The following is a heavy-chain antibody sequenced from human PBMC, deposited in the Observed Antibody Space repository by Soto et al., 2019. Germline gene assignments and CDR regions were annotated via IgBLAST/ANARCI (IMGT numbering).Heavy chain of an antibody. V-gene: IGHV2-5*02. CDR1: GLSLSTSGEA. CDR2: IYWDDDK. CDR3: AHYVSTSPAGWFDP. J-gene: IGHJ5*02. Sequence: QITLKESGPTLVKPTQTLTLTCTFSGLSLSTSGEAVGWIRQPPGKALEWLALIYWDDDKRYNPTLKTRLTITKVTSKNQVVLTLTNMDPLDTATYYCAHYVSTSPAGWFDPWGQGILVTVSS. D-gene: IGHD3-10*02.